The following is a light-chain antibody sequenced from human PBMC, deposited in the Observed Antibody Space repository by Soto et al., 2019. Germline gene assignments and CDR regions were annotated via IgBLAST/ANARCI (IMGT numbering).Light chain of an antibody. V-gene: IGLV2-8*01. Sequence: QSALTQPPSVSGSRGQSITISCTGTSSDVGGYNYVSWYQQHPGKAPKLMIYDVSKRPSGVPDRLSGSKSGNTASLTVSGLQAEDEADYYCSSYGGSNPVVFGGGTKLTVL. CDR1: SSDVGGYNY. J-gene: IGLJ2*01. CDR2: DVS. CDR3: SSYGGSNPVV.